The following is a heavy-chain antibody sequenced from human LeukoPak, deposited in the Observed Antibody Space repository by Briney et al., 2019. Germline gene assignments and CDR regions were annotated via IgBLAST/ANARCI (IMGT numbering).Heavy chain of an antibody. CDR1: GYTFTSYG. CDR2: ISAYNGNT. J-gene: IGHJ4*02. CDR3: ARGPLLWFGELLHYFDY. Sequence: ASVKVSCKASGYTFTSYGISWVRQAPGQGLEWMGWISAYNGNTNYAQKLQGRVTMTTDTSTSTAYMELRSLRSDDTAVYYCARGPLLWFGELLHYFDYWGQGTLVTVS. V-gene: IGHV1-18*01. D-gene: IGHD3-10*01.